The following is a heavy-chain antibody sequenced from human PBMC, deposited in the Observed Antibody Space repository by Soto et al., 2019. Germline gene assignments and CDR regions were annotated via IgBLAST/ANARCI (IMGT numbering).Heavy chain of an antibody. CDR1: GGTFSSYA. V-gene: IGHV1-69*13. D-gene: IGHD3-3*01. CDR3: ARTPPPGYDFWSGYYGAFDI. CDR2: IIPIFGTA. Sequence: ASVKVSCKASGGTFSSYAISWVRQAPGQGLERMGGIIPIFGTANYAQKFQGRVTITADESTSTAYMELSSLRSEDTAVYYCARTPPPGYDFWSGYYGAFDIWGQGTMVTVSS. J-gene: IGHJ3*02.